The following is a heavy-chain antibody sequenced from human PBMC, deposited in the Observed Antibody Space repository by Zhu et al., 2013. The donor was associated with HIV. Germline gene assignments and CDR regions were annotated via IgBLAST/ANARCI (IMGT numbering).Heavy chain of an antibody. CDR2: ISGSGAST. CDR3: AKNGCGSGCYPRDDY. V-gene: IGHV3-23*01. D-gene: IGHD2-21*02. CDR1: GFTFKMYA. J-gene: IGHJ4*02. Sequence: EVQLLDSGGGLVQPGGSLRLSCAASGFTFKMYAMSWVRQLPGKGLEWVSAISGSGASTYYADSAKGRFTISRDNSKNTLYLQMNSLRAEDTAVYYCAKNGCGSGCYPRDDYWGPGNPGHRLL.